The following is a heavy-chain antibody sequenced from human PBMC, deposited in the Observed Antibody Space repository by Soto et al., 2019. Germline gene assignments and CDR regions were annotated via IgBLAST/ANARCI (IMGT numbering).Heavy chain of an antibody. CDR3: ASPPKRGHYGRYFDY. D-gene: IGHD4-17*01. V-gene: IGHV1-69*13. Sequence: SVKVSCKASGCTFSSYAISWVRQAPGQGLEWMGGIIPIFGTANYAQKFQGRVTITADESTSTAYMELSSLRSEDTAVYYCASPPKRGHYGRYFDYWGQGTLVTVSS. CDR1: GCTFSSYA. J-gene: IGHJ4*02. CDR2: IIPIFGTA.